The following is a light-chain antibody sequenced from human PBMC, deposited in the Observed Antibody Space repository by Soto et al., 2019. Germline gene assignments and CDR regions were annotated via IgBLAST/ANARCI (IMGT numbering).Light chain of an antibody. CDR3: CSYAGGDTYV. J-gene: IGLJ1*01. CDR1: SSDVGGYTF. Sequence: QSALTQPRSVSGSPGQSVTISCTGTSSDVGGYTFVSWYQQHPGKAPKVMIYDVTKRPSGVPDRFSGSKSGNTASLTISGLPAEDEADYYCCSYAGGDTYVFGTGTKLTVL. CDR2: DVT. V-gene: IGLV2-11*01.